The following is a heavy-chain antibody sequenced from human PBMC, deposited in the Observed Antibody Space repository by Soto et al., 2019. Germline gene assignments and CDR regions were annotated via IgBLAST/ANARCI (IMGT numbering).Heavy chain of an antibody. CDR3: ARSFTYGAQRFDY. J-gene: IGHJ4*02. D-gene: IGHD3-10*01. CDR1: GYSINTYF. V-gene: IGHV4-59*01. Sequence: ETLSLSFSVSGYSINTYFWTWIRRPPGKGLEWIGYIYDGGTTNYNPSLKSRAAISVDTSKNQFSLNLTSVTAADTAMYYCARSFTYGAQRFDYWGQGALVTVSS. CDR2: IYDGGTT.